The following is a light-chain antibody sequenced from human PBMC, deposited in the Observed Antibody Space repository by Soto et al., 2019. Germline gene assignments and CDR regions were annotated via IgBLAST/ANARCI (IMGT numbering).Light chain of an antibody. CDR1: DSDVGGYNY. V-gene: IGLV2-14*01. J-gene: IGLJ2*01. CDR2: GVT. CDR3: SSYTTRSTYVV. Sequence: QSVLTQPASVSGSPGQSITISCTGTDSDVGGYNYVSWYQQHPGKAPNLIIYGVTNRPSGVSNRFSGSKSGNTASLTISGLQAEDEADYYCSSYTTRSTYVVLGGGTQLTVL.